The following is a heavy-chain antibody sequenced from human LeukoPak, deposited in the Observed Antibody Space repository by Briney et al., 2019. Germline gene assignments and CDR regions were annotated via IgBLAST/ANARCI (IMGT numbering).Heavy chain of an antibody. V-gene: IGHV5-51*01. D-gene: IGHD2-2*01. CDR2: ISPGDSDT. CDR3: ARRYCSSTFCHGAFDI. Sequence: GESLKISCKGSGSTFTTYWIGWVRQMPGKGLEWMGIISPGDSDTRYSPSFQGQVTISADKSIRTAYLQWSSLKASDTAMYYCARRYCSSTFCHGAFDIWGQGTVVTVSS. J-gene: IGHJ3*02. CDR1: GSTFTTYW.